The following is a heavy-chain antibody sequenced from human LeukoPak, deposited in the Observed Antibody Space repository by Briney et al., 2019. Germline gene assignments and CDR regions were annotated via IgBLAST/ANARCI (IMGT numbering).Heavy chain of an antibody. CDR1: GGSISSSSYY. J-gene: IGHJ4*02. CDR2: IYYSGST. Sequence: SETLSLTCTVSGGSISSSSYYWGWIRQPPGKGLEWIGSIYYSGSTYYSPSLKSRVTISVDTSKNQFSLKLSSVTAADTAVYYCARQGALYYYGSGSYPSSFDYWGQGTLVTVSS. D-gene: IGHD3-10*01. V-gene: IGHV4-39*01. CDR3: ARQGALYYYGSGSYPSSFDY.